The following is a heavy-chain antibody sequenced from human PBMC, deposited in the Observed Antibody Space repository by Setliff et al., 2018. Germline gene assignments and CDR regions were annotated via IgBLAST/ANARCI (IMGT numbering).Heavy chain of an antibody. CDR1: GYTFNSYA. Sequence: GASVKVSCKASGYTFNSYAINWVRQAPGQGLEWLGWINTNTGNPTYAQGFTGRFVFSLDTSVSTTYLQISSLKAEDTAVYYCASSGYDVGGAFDIWGQGTMVTVSS. CDR2: INTNTGNP. V-gene: IGHV7-4-1*02. D-gene: IGHD5-12*01. CDR3: ASSGYDVGGAFDI. J-gene: IGHJ3*02.